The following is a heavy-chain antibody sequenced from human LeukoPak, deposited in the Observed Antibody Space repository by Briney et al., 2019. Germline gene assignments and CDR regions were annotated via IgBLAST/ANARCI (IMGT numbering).Heavy chain of an antibody. CDR2: TSYDGSNK. CDR1: GFTFSSYA. CDR3: ARDHCCSSTSCYGNWFDP. D-gene: IGHD2-2*01. V-gene: IGHV3-30*04. J-gene: IGHJ5*02. Sequence: PGGSLRLSCAASGFTFSSYAMHWVRQAPGKGLEWVAVTSYDGSNKYYADSVKGRFTISRDNSKNTLYLQMNSLRAEDTAVYYCARDHCCSSTSCYGNWFDPWGQGTLVTVSS.